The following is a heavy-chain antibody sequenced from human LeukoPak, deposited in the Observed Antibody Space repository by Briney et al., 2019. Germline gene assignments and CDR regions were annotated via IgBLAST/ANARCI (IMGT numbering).Heavy chain of an antibody. V-gene: IGHV4-31*03. J-gene: IGHJ4*02. D-gene: IGHD3-22*01. Sequence: SETLSLTCTVSGGSIRSTNYYWSWIRQDPAKGLEWIGYIYHSGSTYYNPSLKSRVTISLDTSKNQFSLKLRSVTAADTAVYYCARANYYDSTGYLPVVYPSDYWGQGTLVTVSS. CDR2: IYHSGST. CDR1: GGSIRSTNYY. CDR3: ARANYYDSTGYLPVVYPSDY.